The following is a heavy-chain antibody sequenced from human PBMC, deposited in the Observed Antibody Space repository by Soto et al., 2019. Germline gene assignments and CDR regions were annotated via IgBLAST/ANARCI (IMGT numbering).Heavy chain of an antibody. V-gene: IGHV3-23*01. CDR1: GFTFSNYA. CDR2: ISGSGGTT. D-gene: IGHD3-10*01. Sequence: EVQLLESGGVLVQPGGSLRLSCAASGFTFSNYAMSWVRXAPGKGLEWVSTISGSGGTTYYAHSVKGRFTISRDNSKNTLYLQMKSLSADDTALYDXARXRSXXEXXXGFYFXRXGTLVTVSS. J-gene: IGHJ4*02. CDR3: ARXRSXXEXXXGFYF.